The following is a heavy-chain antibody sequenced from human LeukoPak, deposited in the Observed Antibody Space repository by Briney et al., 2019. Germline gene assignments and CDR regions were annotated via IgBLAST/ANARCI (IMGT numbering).Heavy chain of an antibody. D-gene: IGHD3-10*01. CDR1: GGTFSSYA. CDR3: ARDRGQALWFGELFGLDY. Sequence: SVKDSCKASGGTFSSYAISWVRQAPGQGLEWMGGIIPIFGTANYAQKFQGRVTITADESTSTAYMELSSLRSEDTAVYYCARDRGQALWFGELFGLDYWGQGTLVTVSS. V-gene: IGHV1-69*13. CDR2: IIPIFGTA. J-gene: IGHJ4*02.